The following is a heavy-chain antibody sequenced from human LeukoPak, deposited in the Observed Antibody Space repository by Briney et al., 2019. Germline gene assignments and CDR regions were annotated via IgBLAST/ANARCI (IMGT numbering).Heavy chain of an antibody. CDR2: ISSSSSYI. Sequence: KTGGSLRLSCAASGFTFSSYSMNWVRQAPGKGLEWVSSISSSSSYIYYADSVKGRFTISRDNSKNTLYLQMNSLRAEDTAVYYCARSLMIVVDQNDAFDIWGQGTMVTVSS. D-gene: IGHD3-22*01. J-gene: IGHJ3*02. CDR1: GFTFSSYS. V-gene: IGHV3-21*01. CDR3: ARSLMIVVDQNDAFDI.